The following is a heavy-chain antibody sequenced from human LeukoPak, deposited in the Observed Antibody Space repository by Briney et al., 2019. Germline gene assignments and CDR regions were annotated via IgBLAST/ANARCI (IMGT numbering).Heavy chain of an antibody. J-gene: IGHJ4*02. Sequence: ASVKVSCKASGFTFTSSAMQWVRQARGQRLEWIGWIVVGSGNTSYAQKFQERVTITRDMSTSTAYMELSSLRSEDTAVYYCAATAYCSSTSCYLPPPFDYWGQGTLVTVSS. V-gene: IGHV1-58*02. CDR2: IVVGSGNT. CDR1: GFTFTSSA. D-gene: IGHD2-2*01. CDR3: AATAYCSSTSCYLPPPFDY.